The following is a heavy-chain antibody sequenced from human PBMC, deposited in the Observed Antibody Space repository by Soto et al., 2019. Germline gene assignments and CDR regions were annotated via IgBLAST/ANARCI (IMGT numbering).Heavy chain of an antibody. J-gene: IGHJ4*02. CDR2: ISDSGATT. Sequence: HPGGSLRLSCAASGFPFGENAMSWVRPAPGQGLGGVSGISDSGATTYYADSVRGRFTISRDNSKNTLYLQMKSLRAEDSASYYCAKEDTSSGSLDYWGQGALVTVSS. CDR1: GFPFGENA. V-gene: IGHV3-23*01. CDR3: AKEDTSSGSLDY. D-gene: IGHD6-19*01.